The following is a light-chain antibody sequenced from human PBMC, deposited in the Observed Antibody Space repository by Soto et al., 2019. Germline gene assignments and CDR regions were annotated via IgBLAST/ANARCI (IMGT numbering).Light chain of an antibody. Sequence: QSVVTQPPSVSGAPGQRVTLSCTGSSSNIGAGYDVHWYQQLPGTAPKLLIYGNSNRPSGVPDRFSGSKSGTSASLAITGLQAEDEADYYCQSYDSSLSVNYVFGTGTKVTVL. CDR2: GNS. CDR1: SSNIGAGYD. J-gene: IGLJ1*01. V-gene: IGLV1-40*01. CDR3: QSYDSSLSVNYV.